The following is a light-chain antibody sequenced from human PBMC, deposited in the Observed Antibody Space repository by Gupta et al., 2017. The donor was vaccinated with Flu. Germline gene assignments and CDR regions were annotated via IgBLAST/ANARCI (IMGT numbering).Light chain of an antibody. CDR1: QSVSNDY. J-gene: IGKJ4*01. V-gene: IGKV3-20*01. CDR3: QQYGMSPPLT. CDR2: GSS. Sequence: EIVLTQSPGTLSLSPGERATLSCRASQSVSNDYLAWYQQKPGQAPRLLISGSSRRATGIPDRFSGSGSGADFTLTISGLEPEDFAVYYCQQYGMSPPLTFRGGTKVEIK.